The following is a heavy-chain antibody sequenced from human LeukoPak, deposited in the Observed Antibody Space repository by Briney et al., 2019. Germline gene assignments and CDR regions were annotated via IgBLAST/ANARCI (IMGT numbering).Heavy chain of an antibody. CDR1: GFTFSVYA. CDR2: ISGSGGST. CDR3: ARETLDALDL. Sequence: PGGSLRLSCAASGFTFSVYAMSWVRQAPGKGLEWVSAISGSGGSTYYADSVKGRFTISRDNSKNTLFLQMNSLRADDTALFYCARETLDALDLWGPGTLVTVSS. V-gene: IGHV3-23*01. J-gene: IGHJ3*01.